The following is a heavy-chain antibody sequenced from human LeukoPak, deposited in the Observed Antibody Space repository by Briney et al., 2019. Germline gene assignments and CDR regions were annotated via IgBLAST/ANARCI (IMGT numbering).Heavy chain of an antibody. CDR1: GYTFTSYD. D-gene: IGHD5-18*01. V-gene: IGHV1-8*01. CDR3: ARRLGSYGFLRRRGVNWFDP. Sequence: EASVKVSCKASGYTFTSYDINWVRQATGQGLEWMGWMNPNSGNTGYAQKFQGRVTMTRNTSISTAYMELSSLRSEDTAVYYCARRLGSYGFLRRRGVNWFDPWGQGTLVTVSS. CDR2: MNPNSGNT. J-gene: IGHJ5*02.